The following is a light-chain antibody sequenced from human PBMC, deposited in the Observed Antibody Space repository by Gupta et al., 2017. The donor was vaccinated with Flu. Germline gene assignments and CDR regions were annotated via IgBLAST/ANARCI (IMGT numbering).Light chain of an antibody. CDR1: QSISSD. V-gene: IGKV3-15*01. CDR2: GAS. CDR3: QQYNNWPPWT. Sequence: EIVMTQSPATLSVSPGERATLSCRASQSISSDLAWYQQKPGQAPSLLIYGASTRATGIPARFSGSGSGTEFTLTIYSLQSEDFAVYYCQQYNNWPPWTFGQGTKVECK. J-gene: IGKJ1*01.